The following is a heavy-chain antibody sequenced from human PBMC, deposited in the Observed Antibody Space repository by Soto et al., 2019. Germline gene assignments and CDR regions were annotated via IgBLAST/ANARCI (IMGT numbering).Heavy chain of an antibody. CDR1: GLTFNTYN. CDR3: AVFEASGPLDI. Sequence: EVQLVESGGGLVQPGGSRRLSGAASGLTFNTYNRNWVRQAPGKGREWVSFISSSGKTIYYADLVKGRFPISRDNAKNSLYLQMNSLRDEDTAVYYCAVFEASGPLDIWGQGTTVTVS. D-gene: IGHD3-10*01. CDR2: ISSSGKTI. V-gene: IGHV3-48*02. J-gene: IGHJ6*02.